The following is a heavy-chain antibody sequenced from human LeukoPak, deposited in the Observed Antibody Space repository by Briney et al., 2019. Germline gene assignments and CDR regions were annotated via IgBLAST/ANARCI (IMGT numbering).Heavy chain of an antibody. CDR3: ARHVSSGSYRARGPSHVDY. V-gene: IGHV4-39*01. Sequence: SETLSLTCTVSGGSISSSSYYWGWIRQPPGKGREWIGSIYYSGSTYYDPSLKSRVTISVDTSKHQFSLKLSSVTAADTAVYYCARHVSSGSYRARGPSHVDYWGQGALVTVSS. CDR1: GGSISSSSYY. J-gene: IGHJ4*02. D-gene: IGHD1-26*01. CDR2: IYYSGST.